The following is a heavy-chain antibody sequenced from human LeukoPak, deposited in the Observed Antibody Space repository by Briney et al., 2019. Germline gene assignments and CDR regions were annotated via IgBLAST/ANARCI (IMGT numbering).Heavy chain of an antibody. Sequence: GRSLRLSCAASGFTFDDYAMPWVRQAPGKGLEWVSGISWNSGSIGYADSVKGRFTISRDNAKNSLYLQMNSLRAEDTALYYCAKDRYSGSYLDYFDYWGQGTLVTVSS. CDR2: ISWNSGSI. D-gene: IGHD1-26*01. V-gene: IGHV3-9*01. CDR1: GFTFDDYA. CDR3: AKDRYSGSYLDYFDY. J-gene: IGHJ4*02.